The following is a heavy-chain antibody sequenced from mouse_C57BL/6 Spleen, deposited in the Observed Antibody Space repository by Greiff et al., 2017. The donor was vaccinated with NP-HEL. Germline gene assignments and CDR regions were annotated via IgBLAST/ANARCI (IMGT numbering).Heavy chain of an antibody. Sequence: EVQLVESGGDLVKPGGSLKLSCAASGFTFSSYGMSWVRQTPDKRLEWVATISSGGSYTYYPDSVTGRFTISRDNAKNTLYLQMSSLKSEDTAMYYCARTLRDYDWYFDVWGTGTTVTVSS. CDR2: ISSGGSYT. CDR3: ARTLRDYDWYFDV. V-gene: IGHV5-6*01. J-gene: IGHJ1*03. CDR1: GFTFSSYG. D-gene: IGHD2-4*01.